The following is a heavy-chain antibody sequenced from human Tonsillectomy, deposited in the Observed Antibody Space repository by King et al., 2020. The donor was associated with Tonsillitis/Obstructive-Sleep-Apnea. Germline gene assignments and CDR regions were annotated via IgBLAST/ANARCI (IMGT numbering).Heavy chain of an antibody. Sequence: VQLPQSGPGLVKPSQTLSLTCAISGDSVSRNSAAWNWIRQSPSRGLEWLGRTYYRSKWYNDYAVSVRSRITINPDTSKNQFSLQLNSVTPEDTAVYYCVRDGGGSPEGYYYYYYMDVWGKGTTVTVSS. D-gene: IGHD2-15*01. V-gene: IGHV6-1*01. CDR1: GDSVSRNSAA. CDR2: TYYRSKWYN. CDR3: VRDGGGSPEGYYYYYYMDV. J-gene: IGHJ6*03.